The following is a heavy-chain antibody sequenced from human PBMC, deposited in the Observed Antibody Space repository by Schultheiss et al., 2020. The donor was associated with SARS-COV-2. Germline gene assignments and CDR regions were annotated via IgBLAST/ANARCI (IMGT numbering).Heavy chain of an antibody. Sequence: GGSLRLSCAASGFTFSSYSMNWVRQAPGKGLDWVSYISSSSSYIYYADSVKGRFTISRDNAKNSLYLQMNSLRAEDTAIYYCAKKHGSGSPYFDYWGQGTPVTVSS. J-gene: IGHJ4*02. D-gene: IGHD3-10*01. CDR1: GFTFSSYS. CDR2: ISSSSSYI. CDR3: AKKHGSGSPYFDY. V-gene: IGHV3-21*05.